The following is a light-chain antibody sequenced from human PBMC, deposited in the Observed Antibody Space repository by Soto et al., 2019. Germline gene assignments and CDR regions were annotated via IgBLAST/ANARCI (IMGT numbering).Light chain of an antibody. V-gene: IGKV3-15*01. CDR3: QQYDSSPPIT. J-gene: IGKJ5*01. Sequence: IVMTQSPATLSLSPGEKATLSCRASQSISNNFAWFQQKPGQVPRLLIYGASNRATGVSARFSGSGSGTEFTLTISRLEPEDSAVYYCQQYDSSPPITFGQGTRLEIK. CDR2: GAS. CDR1: QSISNN.